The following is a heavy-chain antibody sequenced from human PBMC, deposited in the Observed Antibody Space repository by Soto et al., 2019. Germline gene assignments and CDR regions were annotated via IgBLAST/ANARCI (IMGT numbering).Heavy chain of an antibody. D-gene: IGHD4-4*01. CDR1: GFSLRQFG. CDR2: LSYRESFR. CDR3: AKAGLEFYSNSASFHFYD. V-gene: IGHV3-30*18. Sequence: RSMRSPGLACGFSLRQFGVHGVRKDAGKGLKWVARLSYRESFRKYGDSVKVRFTASRDDCRTSVYVQMHSLRPEDSAIYYCAKAGLEFYSNSASFHFYDWGQRTLVTVYS. J-gene: IGHJ4*02.